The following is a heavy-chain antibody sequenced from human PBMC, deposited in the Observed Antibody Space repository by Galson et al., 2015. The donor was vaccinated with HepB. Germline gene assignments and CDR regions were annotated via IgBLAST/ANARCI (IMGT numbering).Heavy chain of an antibody. Sequence: SLRLSCAVSGSTVDYNYISWVRQAPGKGLEWVTFISYDGDNKTYADSVKGRFTISGDDSKNTLYLQMNALRADDSAVYFCARGGSDEQLDHWGQGTLVTVSS. CDR3: ARGGSDEQLDH. D-gene: IGHD3-16*01. CDR1: GSTVDYNY. V-gene: IGHV3-30*19. CDR2: ISYDGDNK. J-gene: IGHJ4*02.